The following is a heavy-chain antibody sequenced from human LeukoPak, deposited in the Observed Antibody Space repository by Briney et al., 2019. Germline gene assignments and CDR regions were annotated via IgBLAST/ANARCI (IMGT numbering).Heavy chain of an antibody. Sequence: GGSLRLSCAASGFTFDDYAMHWVRQAPGKGLEWVSLISGDGGSTYYADSVKGRFTISRDNSKNSLYLQMNSLRTEDTALYYCAKDTQLYDSSGYYRYWGQGTLVTASS. CDR1: GFTFDDYA. J-gene: IGHJ4*02. V-gene: IGHV3-43*02. D-gene: IGHD3-22*01. CDR2: ISGDGGST. CDR3: AKDTQLYDSSGYYRY.